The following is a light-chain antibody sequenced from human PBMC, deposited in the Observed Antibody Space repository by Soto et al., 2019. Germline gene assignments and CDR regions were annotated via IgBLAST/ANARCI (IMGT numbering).Light chain of an antibody. CDR3: QKYSSVPV. CDR2: AAS. Sequence: DIQMTQSPTSLSASVGERLTITCRTSKDIRNFVAWYQQKPGKAPKLLIYAASTLQSGVPSRFSGSGSGTDFTLTINSLQPEDVATYSCQKYSSVPVFGPGTKVEIK. CDR1: KDIRNF. V-gene: IGKV1-27*01. J-gene: IGKJ3*01.